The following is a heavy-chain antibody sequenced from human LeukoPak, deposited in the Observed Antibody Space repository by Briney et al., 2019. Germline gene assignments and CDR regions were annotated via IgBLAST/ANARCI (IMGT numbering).Heavy chain of an antibody. CDR3: ARDGYRSGGSCYLDY. CDR2: ISYDGSNK. Sequence: GRSLRLSCAASGFTFSSYAMHWVRQAPGKGLEWVAVISYDGSNKYYADSVKGRFTISRDNSKNTLYLQMNSLRAEDTAVYYCARDGYRSGGSCYLDYWGQGTLVTVSS. D-gene: IGHD2-15*01. V-gene: IGHV3-30*04. CDR1: GFTFSSYA. J-gene: IGHJ4*02.